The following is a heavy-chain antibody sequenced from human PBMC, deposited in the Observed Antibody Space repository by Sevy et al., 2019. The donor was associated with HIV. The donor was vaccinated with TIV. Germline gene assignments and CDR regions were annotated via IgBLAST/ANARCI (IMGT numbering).Heavy chain of an antibody. D-gene: IGHD3-22*01. V-gene: IGHV3-15*01. J-gene: IGHJ6*02. Sequence: DGSLRLSCAASGFTFSNAWMSWVRQAPGKGLEWVGRIKSKTDGGTTDYAAPVKGRFTISRDDAKNSLYLIMNSLKTEDTAVSYSTTPPGYYDSTSYNYYYGMDVWGQGTTVTVSS. CDR2: IKSKTDGGTT. CDR3: TTPPGYYDSTSYNYYYGMDV. CDR1: GFTFSNAW.